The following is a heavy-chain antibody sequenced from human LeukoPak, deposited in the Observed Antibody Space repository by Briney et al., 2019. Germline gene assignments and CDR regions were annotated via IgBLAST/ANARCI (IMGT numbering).Heavy chain of an antibody. D-gene: IGHD6-19*01. Sequence: GRSLRLSCAASGFTFSSYAMHWVRQAPGKGLEWVAVISYDGSNKYYADSVKGRFTISRDNSKNTLYLQMNSLRAEDTAVYYCARELHPIAVAGNFDYWGQETLVTVSS. J-gene: IGHJ4*02. CDR3: ARELHPIAVAGNFDY. CDR2: ISYDGSNK. V-gene: IGHV3-30*04. CDR1: GFTFSSYA.